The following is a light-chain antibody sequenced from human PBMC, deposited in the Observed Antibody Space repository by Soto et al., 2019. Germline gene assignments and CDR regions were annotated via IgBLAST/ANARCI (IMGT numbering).Light chain of an antibody. V-gene: IGLV7-43*01. J-gene: IGLJ2*01. CDR3: LLYYAGHVRL. CDR2: NTN. Sequence: QAVVTQEPSLTVSPGGTVTLTCASSTGAVTSDYFPNWIQQKPGQTPRDLIYNTNNKCSWTPDRFSGYRLGGKAALTLSDVQPEDEADYYCLLYYAGHVRLFGGGTKLTVL. CDR1: TGAVTSDYF.